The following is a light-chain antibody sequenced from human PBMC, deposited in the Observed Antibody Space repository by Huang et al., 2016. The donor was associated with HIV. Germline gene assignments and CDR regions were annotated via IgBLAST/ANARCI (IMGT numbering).Light chain of an antibody. CDR3: QQRAKD. V-gene: IGKV3-11*01. Sequence: EIVLTQSPATLSLSPGERATLSCRASEGISTHLAWYQHKPGQAPRLLIYDASNRSAAIPASFSGSESGTDFTLTISSLESEDFAVYYCQQRAKDFGGGTKVEIK. CDR2: DAS. J-gene: IGKJ4*01. CDR1: EGISTH.